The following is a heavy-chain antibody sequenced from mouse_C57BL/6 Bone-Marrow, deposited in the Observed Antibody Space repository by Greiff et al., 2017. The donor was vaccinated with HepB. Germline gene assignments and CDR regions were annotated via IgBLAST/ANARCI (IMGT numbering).Heavy chain of an antibody. V-gene: IGHV1-18*01. J-gene: IGHJ4*01. CDR1: GYTFTDYK. CDR2: INPNNGGT. Sequence: EVQLQESGPELVKPGASVKIPCKASGYTFTDYKMDWVKQSHGKSLEWIGAINPNNGGTIYNQKFKGKATLTVDKSSGTAYMELRSLTSEDTAVYYCARGSAMEYWGQGTSVTVAS. CDR3: ARGSAMEY.